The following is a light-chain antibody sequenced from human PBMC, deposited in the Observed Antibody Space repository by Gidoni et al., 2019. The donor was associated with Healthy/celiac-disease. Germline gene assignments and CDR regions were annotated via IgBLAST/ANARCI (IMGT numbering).Light chain of an antibody. CDR3: QQYNNWPPYT. J-gene: IGKJ2*01. Sequence: EIVMTQSPATLSVSPGERATLSCRASQSVSSNLAWYQQKPGQAPSLLIYGASTRATGIPARFSGSGYGTDFTLTISSLQSEDFAVYYCQQYNNWPPYTFGQGTKLEIK. CDR1: QSVSSN. CDR2: GAS. V-gene: IGKV3-15*01.